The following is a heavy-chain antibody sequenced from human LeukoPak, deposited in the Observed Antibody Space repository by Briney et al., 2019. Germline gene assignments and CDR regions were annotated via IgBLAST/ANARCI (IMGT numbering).Heavy chain of an antibody. CDR2: IYSSGST. CDR3: ARHFKHVRSGTQHWFDP. J-gene: IGHJ5*02. Sequence: SETLSLTCTVSGGSITSYYWSWIRQPPGKGLEWIGVIYSSGSTNYNPSLRSRLTISVDTSKNHFSLRLSSVTAADTAVYYCARHFKHVRSGTQHWFDPWGQGTLVTVSS. V-gene: IGHV4-4*09. CDR1: GGSITSYY. D-gene: IGHD1-14*01.